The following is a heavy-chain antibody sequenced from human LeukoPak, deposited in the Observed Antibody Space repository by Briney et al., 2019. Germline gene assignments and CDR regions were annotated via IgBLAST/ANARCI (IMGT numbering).Heavy chain of an antibody. D-gene: IGHD6-13*01. V-gene: IGHV4-39*01. CDR3: ARRTIAAAGSFDY. CDR2: IYYSGST. J-gene: IGHJ4*02. CDR1: GGSISSSSYY. Sequence: PSETLSPTCTVSGGSISSSSYYWGWIRQPPGKGLEWIGSIYYSGSTYYNPSLKSRVTISVDTSKNQFSLKLSSVTAADTAVYYCARRTIAAAGSFDYWGQGTLVTVSS.